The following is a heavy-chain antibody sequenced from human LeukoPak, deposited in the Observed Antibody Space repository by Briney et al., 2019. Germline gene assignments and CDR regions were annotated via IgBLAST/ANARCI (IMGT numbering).Heavy chain of an antibody. D-gene: IGHD7-27*01. CDR2: IYSGGST. V-gene: IGHV3-66*01. CDR3: ARVGQTGDLDY. CDR1: GFTVSSNY. Sequence: GGSLRLSCAASGFTVSSNYMSWVRQAPGKGLEWVSVIYSGGSTYYADSVKGRFTISRDNAKNSLYLQMNSLRDEDTAVYYCARVGQTGDLDYWGQGTLVTVSS. J-gene: IGHJ4*02.